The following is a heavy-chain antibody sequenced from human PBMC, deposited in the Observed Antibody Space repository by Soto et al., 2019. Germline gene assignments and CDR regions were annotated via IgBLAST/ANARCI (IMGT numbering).Heavy chain of an antibody. J-gene: IGHJ4*02. CDR1: GFTFNNYA. CDR2: ITWNSGSI. Sequence: EVQLVESGGGLVQPGRSLRLSCAASGFTFNNYAMHWVRQAPGKGLEWVSGITWNSGSIGYADSVKGRFTVSRDNAKHSLYLQMNSLRADDTAFYYRAKDVRSSSSVARIDYWGQGTLVTDSP. V-gene: IGHV3-9*01. CDR3: AKDVRSSSSVARIDY. D-gene: IGHD6-6*01.